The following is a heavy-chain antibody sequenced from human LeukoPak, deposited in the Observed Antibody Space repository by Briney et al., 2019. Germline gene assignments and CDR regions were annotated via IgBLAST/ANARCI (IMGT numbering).Heavy chain of an antibody. CDR1: GFTXSSXX. CDR2: ISYDGSNK. V-gene: IGHV3-30-3*01. Sequence: GRSLRLSCAASGFTXSSXXXXWVXQXXXXXXXXXXXISYDGSNKYYADSVKGRFTISRDNSKNTLYLQMNSLRAEDTAVYYCARDRDGYTYYYGMDVWGQGTTVTVSS. D-gene: IGHD5-12*01. CDR3: ARDRDGYTYYYGMDV. J-gene: IGHJ6*02.